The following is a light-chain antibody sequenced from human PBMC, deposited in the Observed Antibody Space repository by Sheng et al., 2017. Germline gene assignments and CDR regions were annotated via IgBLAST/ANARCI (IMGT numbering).Light chain of an antibody. V-gene: IGLV1-51*01. J-gene: IGLJ3*02. CDR1: SSNIRYNY. CDR3: ETWDSSLSAGV. Sequence: QSVLTQPPSVSAAPGQKVTISCSGSSSNIRYNYVSWYQQLPGTAPRLLIYDNNKRPSGIPDRFSGSKSGTSATLGITGLQTGVEADYYCETWDSSLSAGVFGGGTKLTVL. CDR2: DNN.